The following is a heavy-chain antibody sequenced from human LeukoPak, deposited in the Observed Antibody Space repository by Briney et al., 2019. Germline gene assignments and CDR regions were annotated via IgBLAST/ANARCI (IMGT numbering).Heavy chain of an antibody. V-gene: IGHV3-21*01. CDR1: GFTFSSYS. CDR3: ARGAKWAYYFDY. J-gene: IGHJ4*02. D-gene: IGHD1-26*01. Sequence: PGGSLRLSCAASGFTFSSYSMNWVRQAPGKGLEWVSSISSSSSYIYYADSVKGRFTISRDNAKGTLYLHMNSLTAEDTAVYYCARGAKWAYYFDYWGQGTLVTVSS. CDR2: ISSSSSYI.